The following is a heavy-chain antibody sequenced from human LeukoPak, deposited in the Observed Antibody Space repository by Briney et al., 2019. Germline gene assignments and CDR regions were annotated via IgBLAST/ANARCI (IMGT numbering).Heavy chain of an antibody. V-gene: IGHV1-2*06. Sequence: ASVKVSCKASGYTFTGYYMHWVRQAPGQGLEWMGRINPNSGGTNYAQKLQGRVTMTRDTSISTAYVELSRLRSDDTAVYYCARDSEDYYDSSGYRYWGQGTLVTVSS. CDR2: INPNSGGT. J-gene: IGHJ4*02. CDR1: GYTFTGYY. CDR3: ARDSEDYYDSSGYRY. D-gene: IGHD3-22*01.